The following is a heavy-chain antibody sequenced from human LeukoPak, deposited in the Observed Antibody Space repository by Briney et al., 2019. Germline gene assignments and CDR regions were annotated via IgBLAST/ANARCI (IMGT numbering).Heavy chain of an antibody. V-gene: IGHV3-74*01. CDR2: ISPDGSST. J-gene: IGHJ4*02. Sequence: GGSLRLSCVGSGFTFSSYSMNWVRQAPGKGLVWVSRISPDGSSTSYGDSVKGRFTISRDNAKNTVYLQMNSLRAEDTAVYYCIRSRSGSYGYFDYWGQGTLVTVSS. CDR1: GFTFSSYS. CDR3: IRSRSGSYGYFDY. D-gene: IGHD3-10*01.